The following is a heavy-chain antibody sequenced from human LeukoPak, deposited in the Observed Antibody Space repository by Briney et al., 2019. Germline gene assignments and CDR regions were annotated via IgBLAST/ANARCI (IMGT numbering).Heavy chain of an antibody. CDR1: GGSISSYY. CDR3: AKDLPDHRGMTRAFDI. J-gene: IGHJ3*02. D-gene: IGHD1-14*01. CDR2: IYYSGST. V-gene: IGHV4-59*01. Sequence: SETLSLTCTVSGGSISSYYWSWIRQPPGKGLEWIGYIYYSGSTNYNPSLKSRVTISVDTSKNQFSLKLSSVTAADTAVYYCAKDLPDHRGMTRAFDIWGQGTMVTVSS.